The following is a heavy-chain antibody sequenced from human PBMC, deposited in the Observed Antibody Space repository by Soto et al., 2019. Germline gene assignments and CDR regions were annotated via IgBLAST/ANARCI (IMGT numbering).Heavy chain of an antibody. CDR2: IYWDDDE. D-gene: IGHD6-13*01. V-gene: IGHV2-5*02. CDR1: GFSLTTRGVG. Sequence: SGPTLVNPTQTLTLTCTFSGFSLTTRGVGVGWIRQPPGKALEWLALIYWDDDEGYSPSLKSRLTITKDTSKNQVVLTMTNMDPVDTATYYCAHRLYSSRDWDWFDYWGQGTLVTVSS. CDR3: AHRLYSSRDWDWFDY. J-gene: IGHJ4*02.